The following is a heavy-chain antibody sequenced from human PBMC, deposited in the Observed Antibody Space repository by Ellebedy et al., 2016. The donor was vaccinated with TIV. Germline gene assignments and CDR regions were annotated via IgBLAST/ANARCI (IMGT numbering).Heavy chain of an antibody. CDR2: INGGGGFT. CDR3: STLSDTGY. J-gene: IGHJ4*01. V-gene: IGHV3-74*01. CDR1: GFTFSRHW. D-gene: IGHD2-21*02. Sequence: GESLKISCAASGFTFSRHWMHWIRQAPGKGLVWLSRINGGGGFTSHADFVKGRFTISRDNAKNTLYLQINSLKAEDTAMYYCSTLSDTGYWGHGTLVTVSS.